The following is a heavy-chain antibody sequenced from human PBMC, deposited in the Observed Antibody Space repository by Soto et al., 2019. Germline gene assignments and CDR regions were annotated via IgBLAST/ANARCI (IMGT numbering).Heavy chain of an antibody. J-gene: IGHJ4*02. CDR3: AKDLPFTIFGPPHEYYFDY. D-gene: IGHD3-3*01. CDR1: GFTFSSYA. CDR2: ISGSGGST. Sequence: GGSLRLSCAASGFTFSSYAMSWVRQAPGKGLEWVSAISGSGGSTYYADSVKGRFTISRDNSKNTLYLQMNSLRAEDTAVYYCAKDLPFTIFGPPHEYYFDYWGQGTLVTVSS. V-gene: IGHV3-23*01.